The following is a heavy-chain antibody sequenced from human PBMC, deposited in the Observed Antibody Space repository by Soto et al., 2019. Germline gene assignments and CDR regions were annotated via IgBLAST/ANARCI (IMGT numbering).Heavy chain of an antibody. CDR1: GASLNSVGFY. Sequence: QVQLQESGPGLVRPSQTLSLGCTVSGASLNSVGFYWSWIRQNPQKGLEWIGYVYYSGATHYNPSLKSRLTISLDTSKKQVSLNLHSVTAADTAVYYCARCNGGDTFDIWGQGTVVTVSS. CDR3: ARCNGGDTFDI. D-gene: IGHD3-10*01. CDR2: VYYSGAT. V-gene: IGHV4-31*03. J-gene: IGHJ3*02.